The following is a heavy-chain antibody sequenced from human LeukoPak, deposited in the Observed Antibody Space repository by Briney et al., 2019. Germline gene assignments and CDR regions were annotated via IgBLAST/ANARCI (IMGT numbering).Heavy chain of an antibody. J-gene: IGHJ5*02. D-gene: IGHD4-17*01. CDR1: VYTFTGYY. CDR3: ARAPGDYGA. V-gene: IGHV1-2*02. Sequence: ASVKVSCKASVYTFTGYYMHWVRQAPGQGLEWMGWINPNSGGTNYAEKFQGRVTMTRDTSISTAYMELSSLTSDDTAVYYCARAPGDYGAWGQGTLVTVSS. CDR2: INPNSGGT.